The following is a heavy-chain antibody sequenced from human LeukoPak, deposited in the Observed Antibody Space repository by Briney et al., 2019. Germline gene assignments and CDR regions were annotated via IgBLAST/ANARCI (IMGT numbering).Heavy chain of an antibody. CDR3: AKESYYYGSGSYYRGGHFDY. CDR2: ISSSSSYI. J-gene: IGHJ4*02. V-gene: IGHV3-21*04. CDR1: GFTFSSYS. Sequence: GGSLRLSCAASGFTFSSYSMNWVRQAPGKGLEWVSSISSSSSYIYYADSVKGRFTISRDNAKNSLYLQMNSLRAEDTALYYCAKESYYYGSGSYYRGGHFDYWGQGTLVTVSS. D-gene: IGHD3-10*01.